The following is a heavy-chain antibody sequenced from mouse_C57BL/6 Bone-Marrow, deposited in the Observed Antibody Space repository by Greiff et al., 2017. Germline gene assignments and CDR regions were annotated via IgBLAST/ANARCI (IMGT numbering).Heavy chain of an antibody. CDR1: GYTFTSYW. CDR3: ARSGHYYGSSYGYVDV. CDR2: IDPSDSYT. V-gene: IGHV1-69*01. D-gene: IGHD1-1*01. J-gene: IGHJ1*03. Sequence: QVQLQQPGAELVMPGASVKLSCKASGYTFTSYWMHWVKQRPGQGLEWIGEIDPSDSYTNYNQKFKGKSTLTVDKSSSTAYMQLSSLTSEVSAVYYCARSGHYYGSSYGYVDVWGTGTTVTVSS.